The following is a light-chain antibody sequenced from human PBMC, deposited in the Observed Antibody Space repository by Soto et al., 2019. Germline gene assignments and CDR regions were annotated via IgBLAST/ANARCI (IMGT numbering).Light chain of an antibody. CDR3: QQDNNYPLT. Sequence: DIQLTQSPSFLSASVGDRVTITCRASQGISSYLAWYQQKPGKDPKLLIYVASTLQSGVPSRFSGSGSGTEFTLTISSLQPEDFATYYCQQDNNYPLTFGGGTKVEIK. J-gene: IGKJ4*01. CDR1: QGISSY. V-gene: IGKV1-9*01. CDR2: VAS.